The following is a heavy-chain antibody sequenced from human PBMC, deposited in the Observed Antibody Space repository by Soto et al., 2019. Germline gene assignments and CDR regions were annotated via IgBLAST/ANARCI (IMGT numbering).Heavy chain of an antibody. V-gene: IGHV1-69*02. D-gene: IGHD2-15*01. CDR2: IIPILGIA. CDR3: ARYQCSGGSCYAFDI. J-gene: IGHJ3*02. CDR1: GGTFSSYT. Sequence: SVKVSCKASGGTFSSYTISWVRQAPGQGLEWMGRIIPILGIANYAQKFQGRVTITADKSTSTAYMELSSLRSEDTAVYYCARYQCSGGSCYAFDIWGQGTMVTVSS.